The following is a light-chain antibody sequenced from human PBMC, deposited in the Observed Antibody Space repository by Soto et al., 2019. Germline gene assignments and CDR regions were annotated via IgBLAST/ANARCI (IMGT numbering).Light chain of an antibody. Sequence: EIVMTQSPATLSVSPGERATLSCRPSQIFSSNLAWYQQNPGQAPRLLIYGASTRATGIPARFSGSGSGTEFILTISSLQSEDFAVYYCQQYNNWWTFGQGTKVDIK. CDR2: GAS. CDR3: QQYNNWWT. J-gene: IGKJ1*01. CDR1: QIFSSN. V-gene: IGKV3-15*01.